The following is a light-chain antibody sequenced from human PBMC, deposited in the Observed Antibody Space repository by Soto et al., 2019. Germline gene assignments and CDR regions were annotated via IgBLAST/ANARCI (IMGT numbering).Light chain of an antibody. J-gene: IGLJ1*01. V-gene: IGLV2-14*01. CDR1: SSDVGAYKD. CDR2: EVT. Sequence: QSALTQPASVSGSPGQSITISCTGTSSDVGAYKDVSWYQQHPGKAPKLMIYEVTNRPSGVSNRFYGSKSGNTASLTISGLQAEDEAEYYCSSYTSSSTDAFGTGTKLTVL. CDR3: SSYTSSSTDA.